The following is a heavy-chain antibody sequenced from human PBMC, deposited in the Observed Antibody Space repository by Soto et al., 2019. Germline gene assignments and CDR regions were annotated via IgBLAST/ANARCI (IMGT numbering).Heavy chain of an antibody. J-gene: IGHJ2*01. V-gene: IGHV3-74*01. CDR2: INPDGRGT. CDR3: ARVGQGAWYFDL. CDR1: GFTFSSYW. D-gene: IGHD1-26*01. Sequence: EVQLVESGGGLVQPGGSLTLSCAASGFTFSSYWMHWVRQASGKGVVWVSRINPDGRGTNYADSVKGQFTISRDNAKNTLYLQMNSLRPEDTAVYYYARVGQGAWYFDLWGRGTLVTVSS.